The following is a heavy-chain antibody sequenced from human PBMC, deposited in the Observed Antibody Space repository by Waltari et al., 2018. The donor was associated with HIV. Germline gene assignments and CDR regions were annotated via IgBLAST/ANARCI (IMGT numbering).Heavy chain of an antibody. J-gene: IGHJ4*02. D-gene: IGHD3-22*01. V-gene: IGHV3-21*01. Sequence: EVQLVESGGGLVKPGGSLRLPCAASGFTSSTSSRHWVRPAPRKGLEWVSSISSSSTYIYYADSVKGRFTISRDNAKNSLYLQMNSLRAEDTAVYFCARGTYYYDSSGYYDNLPFDYWGQGTLVTVSS. CDR3: ARGTYYYDSSGYYDNLPFDY. CDR2: ISSSSTYI. CDR1: GFTSSTSS.